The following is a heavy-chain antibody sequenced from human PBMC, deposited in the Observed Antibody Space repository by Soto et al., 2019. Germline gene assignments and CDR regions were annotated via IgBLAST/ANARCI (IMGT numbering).Heavy chain of an antibody. CDR2: NIPIFGTA. CDR3: ASIVVVTAIHYYYYGMDV. V-gene: IGHV1-69*12. CDR1: GGTFSSYA. J-gene: IGHJ6*02. D-gene: IGHD2-21*02. Sequence: QVQLVQSGAEVKKPGSSVKVSCKASGGTFSSYAISWVRQAPGQGLEWMEGNIPIFGTANYAQKFQGRVTITADESTSTAYMELSSLRSEDTAVYYCASIVVVTAIHYYYYGMDVWGQGTTVTVSS.